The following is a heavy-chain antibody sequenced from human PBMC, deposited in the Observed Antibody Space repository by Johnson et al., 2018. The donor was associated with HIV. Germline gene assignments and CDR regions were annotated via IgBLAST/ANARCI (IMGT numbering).Heavy chain of an antibody. V-gene: IGHV3-7*01. Sequence: VQLVESGGGLVQPGGSLRLSCAASGCTFSNYWMTWVRQAPGKGLEWVANIKQDGSEKYYVDSVKGRFTISRDNAKNSLYLQMNSLRAEDTAVYYCARPVIAADDAFDIWGQGTMVTVSS. CDR1: GCTFSNYW. D-gene: IGHD6-13*01. CDR2: IKQDGSEK. CDR3: ARPVIAADDAFDI. J-gene: IGHJ3*02.